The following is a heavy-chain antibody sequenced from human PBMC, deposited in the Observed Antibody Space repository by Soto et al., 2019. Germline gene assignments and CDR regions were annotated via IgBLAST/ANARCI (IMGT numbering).Heavy chain of an antibody. CDR3: ARDQDILTGSPNYYYYGMDV. V-gene: IGHV1-69*13. CDR2: IIPIFGTA. J-gene: IGHJ6*02. D-gene: IGHD3-9*01. CDR1: GGTFSSYA. Sequence: SVKVSCKASGGTFSSYAISWVRQAPGQGLEWMGVIIPIFGTANYAQKFQGRVTITADESTSTAYMELSSLRSEDTAVYYCARDQDILTGSPNYYYYGMDVWGQGTTVTVSS.